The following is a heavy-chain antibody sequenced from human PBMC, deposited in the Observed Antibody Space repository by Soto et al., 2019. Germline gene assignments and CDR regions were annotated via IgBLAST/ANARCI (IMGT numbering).Heavy chain of an antibody. CDR3: ARVEAVAGLYNYHGLDV. J-gene: IGHJ6*02. D-gene: IGHD6-19*01. Sequence: QVQLVQSGAEVKKPGSSVKVSCKVSGGTFSNYAIDWVRLAPGHGLEWMGGIVPIFGTTYYTQKCQGRATIMADASTTTAYLEMSRLRSEDTAIYYCARVEAVAGLYNYHGLDVWGQGTAVTVSS. CDR2: IVPIFGTT. V-gene: IGHV1-69*12. CDR1: GGTFSNYA.